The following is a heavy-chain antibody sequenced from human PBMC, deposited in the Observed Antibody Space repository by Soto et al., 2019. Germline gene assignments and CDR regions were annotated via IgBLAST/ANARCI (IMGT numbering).Heavy chain of an antibody. D-gene: IGHD1-26*01. Sequence: SETLSLTCTVSGVSISSSSYYWVWIRQPPGKGREWIGSIYYSGSTYYNPSLKSRVTISVDTAKNQFSLKLSSVTAADTAVYYCARRGSGSYSDYWGQGNLVTVSS. CDR2: IYYSGST. CDR1: GVSISSSSYY. V-gene: IGHV4-39*01. J-gene: IGHJ4*02. CDR3: ARRGSGSYSDY.